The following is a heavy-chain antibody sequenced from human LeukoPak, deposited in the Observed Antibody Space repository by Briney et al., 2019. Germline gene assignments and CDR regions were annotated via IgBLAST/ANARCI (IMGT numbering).Heavy chain of an antibody. CDR1: GGSLSISKDY. D-gene: IGHD1-14*01. J-gene: IGHJ4*02. Sequence: AETLSLTRTVSGGSLSISKDYWGSTRQPPGRGLEWNGTISKNGIYHNPSLKSPLTISVDTSKNHFSLNLWSVTAADTAVYYGARRTSNRVGSIDYWGQGTLVTVSS. CDR2: ISKNGI. V-gene: IGHV4-39*01. CDR3: ARRTSNRVGSIDY.